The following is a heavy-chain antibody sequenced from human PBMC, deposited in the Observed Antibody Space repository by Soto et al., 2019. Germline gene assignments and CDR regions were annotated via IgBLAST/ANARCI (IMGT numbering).Heavy chain of an antibody. CDR2: IYYSGST. Sequence: PSETLSLTCTVSGGSISSYYWSWIRQPPGKGLEWIGYIYYSGSTNYNPSLKSRVTISVDTSKNQFSLKLSSVTAADTAVYYCARDQVYYYDSSGYYYALGMDVWGQGTTVTVSS. CDR3: ARDQVYYYDSSGYYYALGMDV. D-gene: IGHD3-22*01. J-gene: IGHJ6*02. V-gene: IGHV4-59*01. CDR1: GGSISSYY.